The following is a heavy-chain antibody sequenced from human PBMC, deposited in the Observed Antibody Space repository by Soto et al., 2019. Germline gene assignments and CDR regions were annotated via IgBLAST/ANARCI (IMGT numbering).Heavy chain of an antibody. D-gene: IGHD6-19*01. CDR2: ISGSGGST. V-gene: IGHV3-23*01. CDR1: GFTFSTYG. CDR3: AKSQWLQVEYFQH. Sequence: GSLRLSCAASGFTFSTYGMHWVRQAPGKGLEWVSAISGSGGSTYYADSVKGRSTISRDNSKNTLYLQMNSLRAEDTAVYYCAKSQWLQVEYFQHWGQGTLVTVSS. J-gene: IGHJ1*01.